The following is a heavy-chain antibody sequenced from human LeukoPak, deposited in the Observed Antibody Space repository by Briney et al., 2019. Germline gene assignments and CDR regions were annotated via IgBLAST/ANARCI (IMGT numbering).Heavy chain of an antibody. CDR1: GFTFDDYA. D-gene: IGHD6-6*01. V-gene: IGHV3-30*02. J-gene: IGHJ4*02. CDR3: AKGRPGNFDY. Sequence: GGSLRLSCAASGFTFDDYAMHWVRQAPGKGLEWVAFIRYDGSNKYYADSVKGRFTISRDNSKNTLYLQMNSLRAEDTAVYYCAKGRPGNFDYWGQGTLVTVSS. CDR2: IRYDGSNK.